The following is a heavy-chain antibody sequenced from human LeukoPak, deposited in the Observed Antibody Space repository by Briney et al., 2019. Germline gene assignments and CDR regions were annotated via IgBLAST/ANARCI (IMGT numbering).Heavy chain of an antibody. CDR2: ISGSGGST. J-gene: IGHJ5*02. CDR3: AKDDESAGYYCGSGPLRWFDP. Sequence: PGGSLRLSCAASGFTFSSYAMSWVRQAPGKGLEWVSAISGSGGSTYYADSVKGRFTISRDNAKNTLYLQMNSLRAEDTAVYYCAKDDESAGYYCGSGPLRWFDPWGQGTLVTVSS. CDR1: GFTFSSYA. D-gene: IGHD3-10*01. V-gene: IGHV3-23*01.